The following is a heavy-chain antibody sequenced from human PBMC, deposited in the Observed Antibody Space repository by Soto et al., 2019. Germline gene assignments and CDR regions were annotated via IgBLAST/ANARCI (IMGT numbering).Heavy chain of an antibody. Sequence: GGSLRLSCAASGFTFSSYWMSWVRQAPGKGLEWVANIKQDGSEKYYVDSVKGRFTISRDNAKNSLYLQMNSLRAEDTAVYYCARLGGDWNGYYYYYYMDVWGKGTTVTVSS. D-gene: IGHD1-1*01. J-gene: IGHJ6*03. CDR3: ARLGGDWNGYYYYYYMDV. V-gene: IGHV3-7*01. CDR1: GFTFSSYW. CDR2: IKQDGSEK.